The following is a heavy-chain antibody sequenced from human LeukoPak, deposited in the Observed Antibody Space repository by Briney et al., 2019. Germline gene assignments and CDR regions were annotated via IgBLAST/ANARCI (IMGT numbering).Heavy chain of an antibody. Sequence: GRSLRLSCAAFGFTFSSYAMHWVRQTPGKGLEWLAILSYDGSSQYYADSVRGRFTISRDNSKNTLYLHMNSLRSDDTAVYYCARDRKLDLGVNWFDPWGQGTLVTVSS. CDR2: LSYDGSSQ. D-gene: IGHD1-1*01. V-gene: IGHV3-30*03. J-gene: IGHJ5*02. CDR3: ARDRKLDLGVNWFDP. CDR1: GFTFSSYA.